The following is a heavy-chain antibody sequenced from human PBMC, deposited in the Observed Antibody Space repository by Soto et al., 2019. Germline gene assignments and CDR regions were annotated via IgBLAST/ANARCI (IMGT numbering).Heavy chain of an antibody. V-gene: IGHV3-33*01. J-gene: IGHJ3*02. D-gene: IGHD2-15*01. CDR3: ARDWCSGGSCYSDAFDI. CDR2: IWYDGSNK. CDR1: GFTFSSYG. Sequence: QVQLVESGGGVVQPGRSLRLSCAASGFTFSSYGMHWVRQAPGKGLELVAVIWYDGSNKYYADSVKGRFTISRDNSKKTLYLQMTSLRSEDTAVYYCARDWCSGGSCYSDAFDIWGQGTMVTVSS.